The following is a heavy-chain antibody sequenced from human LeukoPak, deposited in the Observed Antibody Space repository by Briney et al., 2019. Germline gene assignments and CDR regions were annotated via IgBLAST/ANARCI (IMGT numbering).Heavy chain of an antibody. CDR2: INSDGSST. V-gene: IGHV3-74*01. CDR1: GFTFSASW. CDR3: ARAGSSTSYYFDS. Sequence: GGTLRLSCAGSGFTFSASWMHWVRQAPGKGLVWVSRINSDGSSTSYADYVKGRFTISRDNAKNTLYLQMNSLRAEDTAVYYCARAGSSTSYYFDSWGQGTLVTVSS. J-gene: IGHJ4*02. D-gene: IGHD6-13*01.